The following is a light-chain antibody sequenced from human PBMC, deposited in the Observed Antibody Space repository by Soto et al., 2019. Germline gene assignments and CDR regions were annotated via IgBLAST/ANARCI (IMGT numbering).Light chain of an antibody. CDR2: GAS. CDR1: QSISRT. CDR3: QQYNDWPLT. Sequence: DILMPQSPATLSVSPGEGLTLSCRASQSISRTLAWYQQRPGQAPSLLIYGASSRATGVPARFSGSGSGTEFTLTISSLQSEDFAVYYCQQYNDWPLTFGGGNKVDIK. J-gene: IGKJ4*01. V-gene: IGKV3-15*01.